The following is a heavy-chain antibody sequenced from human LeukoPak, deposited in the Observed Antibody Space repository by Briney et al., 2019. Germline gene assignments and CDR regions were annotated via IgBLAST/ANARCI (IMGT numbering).Heavy chain of an antibody. D-gene: IGHD1-26*01. J-gene: IGHJ2*01. Sequence: GRSLRLSCAASGFTFSSYGTHWVRQAPGKGLEWVAVISYDGSNKYYADSVKGRFTISRDNSKNTLYLQMNSLRAEDTAVYYCAKDPGGSYHYWYFDLWGRGTLVTVSS. CDR2: ISYDGSNK. CDR1: GFTFSSYG. CDR3: AKDPGGSYHYWYFDL. V-gene: IGHV3-30*18.